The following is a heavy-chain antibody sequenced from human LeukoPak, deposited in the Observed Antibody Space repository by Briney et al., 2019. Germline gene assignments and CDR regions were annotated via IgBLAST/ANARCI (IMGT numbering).Heavy chain of an antibody. Sequence: SETLSLTCTVSGGSISSYYWSWIRQPPGKGLEGIGYIYTSGSTNYNPSLKSRVTISVDTSKNQFSLKLSSVTAADTAVYYCARDAARYYYYYMDVWGKGTTVTVSS. CDR3: ARDAARYYYYYMDV. V-gene: IGHV4-4*09. CDR2: IYTSGST. D-gene: IGHD2-2*01. J-gene: IGHJ6*03. CDR1: GGSISSYY.